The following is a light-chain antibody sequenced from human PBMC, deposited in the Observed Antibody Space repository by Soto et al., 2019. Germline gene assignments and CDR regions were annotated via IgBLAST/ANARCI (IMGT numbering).Light chain of an antibody. V-gene: IGKV3-11*01. J-gene: IGKJ1*01. CDR2: DAS. Sequence: IVLTQSPGTLSLSPGERATLSCRASDGVGRSLAWFQQRPGQAPRLLIYDASNRATGIPARFSGSGYGTDFTITISRLQPEHPADYYCLQRSDWRTFGPGTKVDIK. CDR3: LQRSDWRT. CDR1: DGVGRS.